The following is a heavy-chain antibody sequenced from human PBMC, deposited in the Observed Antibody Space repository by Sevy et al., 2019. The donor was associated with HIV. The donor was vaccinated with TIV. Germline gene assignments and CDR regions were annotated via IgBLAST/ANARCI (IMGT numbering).Heavy chain of an antibody. J-gene: IGHJ4*02. D-gene: IGHD6-19*01. V-gene: IGHV3-30*18. CDR1: GFTFSSYG. CDR3: AKDSPPGSGWFPLFDY. CDR2: ISYDGSNK. Sequence: GGSLRLSCAASGFTFSSYGMHWVRQAPGKGLEWVAVISYDGSNKYYADSVKGRFTISRDNSKNTVYLQMNSLRAEDTAGYYCAKDSPPGSGWFPLFDYWGQRTLVTVSS.